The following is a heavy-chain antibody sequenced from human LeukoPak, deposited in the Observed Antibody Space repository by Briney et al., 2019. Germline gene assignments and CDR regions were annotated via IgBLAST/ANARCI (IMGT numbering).Heavy chain of an antibody. CDR2: INEDGSTT. Sequence: GGSLRLSCPVSGITFSGYWVHWVRQAPGKGLVWVSRINEDGSTTNYADSVKGRSTIFRDNAKNTLYLQMNSLRAEDTAVYYCVRDLGGRSGHWGQGTLVTVSS. D-gene: IGHD1-26*01. V-gene: IGHV3-74*01. J-gene: IGHJ4*02. CDR3: VRDLGGRSGH. CDR1: GITFSGYW.